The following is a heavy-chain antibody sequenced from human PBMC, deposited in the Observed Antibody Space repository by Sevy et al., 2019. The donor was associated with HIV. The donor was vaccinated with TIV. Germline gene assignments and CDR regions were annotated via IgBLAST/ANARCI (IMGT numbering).Heavy chain of an antibody. J-gene: IGHJ4*02. Sequence: SETLSLTCTVSGGSISSTSDYWTWIRQHPGKGLEWIGNIYFSGSTYCNPSLKSRLIMSVDTSKNQLSLKMRSVTAADTAVYYCATLRGFDTSGYYIDYWGQGTLVTVSS. V-gene: IGHV4-31*03. CDR3: ATLRGFDTSGYYIDY. D-gene: IGHD5-12*01. CDR2: IYFSGST. CDR1: GGSISSTSDY.